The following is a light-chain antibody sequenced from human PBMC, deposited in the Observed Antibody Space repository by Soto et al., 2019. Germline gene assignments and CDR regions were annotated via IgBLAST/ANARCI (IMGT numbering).Light chain of an antibody. V-gene: IGLV2-8*01. CDR1: TSDVGGYNF. CDR2: EVS. CDR3: SSYAGRDNLV. Sequence: QSVLTQPPSASGSPGQSVTLSCTGTTSDVGGYNFVSWYQQHPGKAPKLIIYEVSKRPSGVPDRFAGSKSGNTASLTVSGLQAEDEADYYCSSYAGRDNLVFGGGTKVTVL. J-gene: IGLJ2*01.